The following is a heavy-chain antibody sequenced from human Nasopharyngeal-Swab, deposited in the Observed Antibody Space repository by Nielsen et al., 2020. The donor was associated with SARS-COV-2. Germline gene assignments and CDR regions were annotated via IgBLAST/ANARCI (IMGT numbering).Heavy chain of an antibody. V-gene: IGHV3-9*01. CDR1: GFTFEHYA. CDR2: ITWNSGNK. CDR3: AKARRTDTYGYECFDS. Sequence: SLKISCAASGFTFEHYAMHWVRQPPGKGLEWVSGITWNSGNKGYAESVQGRFTISRDNAKNSLYLQMNSLRTEDTAFYYCAKARRTDTYGYECFDSWGQGTLVTVSS. D-gene: IGHD5-18*01. J-gene: IGHJ4*02.